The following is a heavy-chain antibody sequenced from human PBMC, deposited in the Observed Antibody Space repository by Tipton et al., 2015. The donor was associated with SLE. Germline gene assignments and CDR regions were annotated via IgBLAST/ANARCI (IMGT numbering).Heavy chain of an antibody. V-gene: IGHV4-31*03. CDR1: GGSISSKAHY. CDR2: IYYSGST. Sequence: TLSLTCTVSGGSISSKAHYWSWIRQHPGKGLEWIGYIYYSGSTNYNPSLKSRVTISVDTSKNQFSLKLSSVTAADTAVYYCARGDLYHDYIWGTLRGAFDFWGQGTMIAVSS. J-gene: IGHJ3*01. CDR3: ARGDLYHDYIWGTLRGAFDF. D-gene: IGHD3-16*01.